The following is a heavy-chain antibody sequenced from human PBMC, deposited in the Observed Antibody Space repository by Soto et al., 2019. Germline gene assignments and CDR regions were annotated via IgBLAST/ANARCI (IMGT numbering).Heavy chain of an antibody. Sequence: ASVKVSCKASGYTFTSYGISWVRQAPGQGLEWMGWISAYNGNTNYAQKLQGRVTMTTDTSTSTAYMELRSLRSDDTAVYYCARDGCSGYPAGRTMAFDIWGQGTMVTVSS. J-gene: IGHJ3*02. V-gene: IGHV1-18*01. D-gene: IGHD3-22*01. CDR1: GYTFTSYG. CDR3: ARDGCSGYPAGRTMAFDI. CDR2: ISAYNGNT.